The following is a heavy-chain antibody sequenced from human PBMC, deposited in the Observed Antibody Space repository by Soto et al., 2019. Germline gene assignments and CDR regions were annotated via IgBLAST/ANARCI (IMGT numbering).Heavy chain of an antibody. V-gene: IGHV1-18*01. Sequence: QVQLVQSGAEVKKPGASVKVSCKASGYIFTSYGISWVRQAPGEGLEWVGWISNYNGITNYAQKVQGRVTMTTDRSTITAYMELRSLRSDDTAVYYCAESMGGSGTYVSWGQGTLVTVSS. J-gene: IGHJ4*02. CDR3: AESMGGSGTYVS. CDR1: GYIFTSYG. CDR2: ISNYNGIT. D-gene: IGHD3-10*01.